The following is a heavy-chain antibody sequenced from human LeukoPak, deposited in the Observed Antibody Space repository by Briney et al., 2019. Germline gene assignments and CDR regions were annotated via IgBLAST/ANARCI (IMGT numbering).Heavy chain of an antibody. CDR2: ISSSSSYI. D-gene: IGHD1-26*01. V-gene: IGHV3-21*01. CDR1: GFTFSSYS. Sequence: GGSLRLSCAASGFTFSSYSMNWVRQAPGKGLEWVSSISSSSSYIYYAVSVKGRFTISRDNAKNSLYLQMNSLRAEDTAVYYCARGGGSYDYWGQGTLVTVSS. J-gene: IGHJ4*02. CDR3: ARGGGSYDY.